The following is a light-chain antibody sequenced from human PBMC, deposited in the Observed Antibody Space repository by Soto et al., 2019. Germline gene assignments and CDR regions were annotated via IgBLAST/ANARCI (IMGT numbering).Light chain of an antibody. Sequence: AIQMTQSPSSLSASVGDRVTITCRASQGIRNDLGWYQQKPGKAPNLLIYDASTLHSGVPSRFSGSGSGTDFTLTITSLQPEDVAIYYCQQYLDSQISFGQGTRLEIK. V-gene: IGKV1-6*01. CDR1: QGIRND. CDR3: QQYLDSQIS. J-gene: IGKJ5*01. CDR2: DAS.